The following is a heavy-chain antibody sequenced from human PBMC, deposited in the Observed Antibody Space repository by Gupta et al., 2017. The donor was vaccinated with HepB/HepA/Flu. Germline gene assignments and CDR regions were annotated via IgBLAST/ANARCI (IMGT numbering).Heavy chain of an antibody. D-gene: IGHD6-19*01. Sequence: QLQLQESGPGLVKPSETLSLTCTVSGGSISSSSYYWGWIRQPPGKGLEWIGSIYYSGSTYYNPSLKSRVTISVDTSKNQFSLKLSSVTAADTAVYYCARHTGYSSGWYLMGTDAFDIWGQGTMVTVSS. V-gene: IGHV4-39*01. CDR2: IYYSGST. J-gene: IGHJ3*02. CDR1: GGSISSSSYY. CDR3: ARHTGYSSGWYLMGTDAFDI.